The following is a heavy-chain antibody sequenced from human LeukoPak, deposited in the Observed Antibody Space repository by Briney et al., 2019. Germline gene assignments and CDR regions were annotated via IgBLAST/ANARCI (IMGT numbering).Heavy chain of an antibody. CDR3: ARELRTTWGRDY. D-gene: IGHD7-27*01. J-gene: IGHJ4*02. CDR2: IWYDGSNK. CDR1: GFTFSSYG. Sequence: QPGRSLRLSCAASGFTFSSYGMHWVRQAPGKGLEWVAVIWYDGSNKYYADSVKGRFTISRDNSKNTLYLQMNSLRAEDTAVYYCARELRTTWGRDYWGQGTLVTVSS. V-gene: IGHV3-33*01.